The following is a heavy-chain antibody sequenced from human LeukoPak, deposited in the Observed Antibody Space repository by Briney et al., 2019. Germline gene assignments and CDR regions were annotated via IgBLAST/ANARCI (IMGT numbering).Heavy chain of an antibody. J-gene: IGHJ6*02. D-gene: IGHD3-10*01. CDR2: IYYSGST. Sequence: SQTLSLTCTVSGGSISSGDYYWSWIRQPPGKGLEWIGYIYYSGSTYYNPSLKSRVTISVDTSKNQFSLKLSSVTAADTAVYYCRGVMHPHLYYYYYYGMDVWGQGTTVTVSS. CDR1: GGSISSGDYY. CDR3: RGVMHPHLYYYYYYGMDV. V-gene: IGHV4-30-4*03.